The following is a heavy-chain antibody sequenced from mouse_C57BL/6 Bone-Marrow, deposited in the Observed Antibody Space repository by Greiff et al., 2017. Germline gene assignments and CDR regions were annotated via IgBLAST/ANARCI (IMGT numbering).Heavy chain of an antibody. D-gene: IGHD1-1*02. CDR2: IRSKSNNYAT. V-gene: IGHV10-1*01. CDR1: GFSFNTYA. J-gene: IGHJ2*01. Sequence: EVKLVESGGGLVQPKGSLKLSCAASGFSFNTYAMNWVRQAPGKGLEWVARIRSKSNNYATYYADSVKDRFTISRDDSESMLYLQMNNLKTEDTXMYYCVRGGLYFDYWGQGTTLTVSS. CDR3: VRGGLYFDY.